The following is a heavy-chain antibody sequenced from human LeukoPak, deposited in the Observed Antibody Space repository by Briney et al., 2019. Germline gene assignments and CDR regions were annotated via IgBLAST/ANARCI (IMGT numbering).Heavy chain of an antibody. D-gene: IGHD3-22*01. CDR2: ISGSGGST. J-gene: IGHJ2*01. Sequence: GGSLRLSCAASGLTFGNYAMTWVRQAPGEGLQWVSAISGSGGSTYSADSVRGRFTISRDNSRNTLSLQMNSLRAEDTAIYYCARIIVVAGRYFDLWGRGTLVTVSS. V-gene: IGHV3-23*01. CDR3: ARIIVVAGRYFDL. CDR1: GLTFGNYA.